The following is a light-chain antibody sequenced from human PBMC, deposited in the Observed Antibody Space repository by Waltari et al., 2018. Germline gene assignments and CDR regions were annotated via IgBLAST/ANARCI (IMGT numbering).Light chain of an antibody. Sequence: DIVMTQSPDSLAVSLGERAPINCKSSQSILYSSNNKNYLAWYQQKPGQPPKLLIYWASARESGVPDRFSGSGSGTDFTLTISSLQAEDVAVYYCQQYYNTPYTFGQGTKLELK. CDR1: QSILYSSNNKNY. J-gene: IGKJ2*01. CDR2: WAS. V-gene: IGKV4-1*01. CDR3: QQYYNTPYT.